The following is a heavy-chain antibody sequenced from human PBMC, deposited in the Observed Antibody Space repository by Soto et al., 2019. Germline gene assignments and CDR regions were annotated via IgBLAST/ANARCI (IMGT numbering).Heavy chain of an antibody. CDR3: ASSPDSSGSITAYYYYYGLDV. J-gene: IGHJ6*02. CDR1: GGTFSSFA. CDR2: IIPIFGTA. D-gene: IGHD3-22*01. V-gene: IGHV1-69*06. Sequence: QVQLVQSGAEVKKPGSSVKVSCKASGGTFSSFAISWVRQAPGQGLEWMGGIIPIFGTANYAQKFQGRVTITADKSTSTAYMELSSLRSEDTAVYYCASSPDSSGSITAYYYYYGLDVWGQGTTVTVSS.